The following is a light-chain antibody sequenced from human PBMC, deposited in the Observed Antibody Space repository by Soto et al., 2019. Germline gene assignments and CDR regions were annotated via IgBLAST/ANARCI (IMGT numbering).Light chain of an antibody. CDR2: GAS. Sequence: EIVLPQSPGTLSLSPGERATLSCRASQSVSSSYLAWDQQKPGQAPRPLIYGASSRAIGIPDRFRGSGSGTDFTLTISRLEPEEFAVYYCQQYGRSPWTGGQGTKVEIK. V-gene: IGKV3-20*01. CDR3: QQYGRSPWT. J-gene: IGKJ1*01. CDR1: QSVSSSY.